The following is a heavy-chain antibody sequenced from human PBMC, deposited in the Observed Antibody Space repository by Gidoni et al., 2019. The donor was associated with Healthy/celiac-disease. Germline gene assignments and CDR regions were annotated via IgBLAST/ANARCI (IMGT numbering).Heavy chain of an antibody. V-gene: IGHV3-30-3*01. CDR2: ISYDGSNK. D-gene: IGHD1-26*01. CDR3: ARVWGLQFPYYYYGMDV. J-gene: IGHJ6*02. CDR1: GFTFSSYA. Sequence: QVQLVESGGGVVQPGRSLRLSCAASGFTFSSYAMHWVRQAPGKGLEWVAVISYDGSNKYYADSVKGRFTISRDNSKNTLYLQMNSLRAEDTAVYYCARVWGLQFPYYYYGMDVWGQGTTVTVSS.